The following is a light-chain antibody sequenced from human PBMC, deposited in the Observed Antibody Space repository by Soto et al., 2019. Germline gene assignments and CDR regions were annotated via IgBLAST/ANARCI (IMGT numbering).Light chain of an antibody. V-gene: IGKV3-20*01. J-gene: IGKJ1*01. CDR1: QVVIISY. CDR2: GAF. CDR3: QQYGISPTWT. Sequence: EIVMTQSPATLSVSPGERATLSCRAGQVVIISYLAWYQHKPGQAPRLLIYGAFTRATGIPDRFSGSGSGTDFTLTIRRLEPEDFAVYYCQQYGISPTWTFGQGTKVDIK.